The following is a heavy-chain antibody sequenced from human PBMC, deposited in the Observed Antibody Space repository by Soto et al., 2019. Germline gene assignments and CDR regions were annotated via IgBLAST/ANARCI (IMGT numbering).Heavy chain of an antibody. D-gene: IGHD4-17*01. Sequence: GGSLRLSCEASGFTFSGYGLHWVRQAPGKGLEWVAVMSYNGGTIYYADSVKGRFTISRDNSKNTLYLQLTSLRAGDTAVYYCARANYGDYHDYWGQGTLVTVSS. J-gene: IGHJ4*02. V-gene: IGHV3-30-3*01. CDR2: MSYNGGTI. CDR1: GFTFSGYG. CDR3: ARANYGDYHDY.